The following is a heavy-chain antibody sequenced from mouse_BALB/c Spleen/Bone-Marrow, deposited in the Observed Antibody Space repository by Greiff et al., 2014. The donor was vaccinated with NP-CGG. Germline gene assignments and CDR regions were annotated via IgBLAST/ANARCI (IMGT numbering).Heavy chain of an antibody. J-gene: IGHJ4*01. CDR2: IDPANGNT. D-gene: IGHD2-3*01. CDR3: ARGLLQYYYAMDY. CDR1: GFNIKDTY. V-gene: IGHV14-3*02. Sequence: VHVKQSGAELVKPGASVKLSCTASGFNIKDTYMHWVEQRPEQGLEWIGRIDPANGNTKYDPKFQGKATITADTSSNTAYLQLSSLTSEDTAVYYCARGLLQYYYAMDYWGQGTSVTVSS.